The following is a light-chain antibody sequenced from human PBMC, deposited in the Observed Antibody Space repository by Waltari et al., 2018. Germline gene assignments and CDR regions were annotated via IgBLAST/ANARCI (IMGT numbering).Light chain of an antibody. Sequence: EIVLTQSPGTLSLSPGEGATLSCRASQSVNSNFLAWYQQKPGQAPRLLIYVASSRATGIPDRFSGSGSGTDFTLTITRLEPEDFAVYYCQQYGSSPRTFGQGTKLEIK. CDR1: QSVNSNF. V-gene: IGKV3-20*01. CDR3: QQYGSSPRT. J-gene: IGKJ2*01. CDR2: VAS.